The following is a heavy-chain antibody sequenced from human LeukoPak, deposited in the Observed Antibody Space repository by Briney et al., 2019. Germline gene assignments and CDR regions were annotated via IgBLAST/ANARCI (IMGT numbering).Heavy chain of an antibody. D-gene: IGHD5/OR15-5a*01. J-gene: IGHJ6*04. V-gene: IGHV3-48*04. Sequence: GGSLRLSCAASGFTFSTYSMNWVRQAPGKGLEWVSYISSRSSTIYYADSVKGRFTISRDNAKNSLYLQMNSLRAEDTGVYYCADKDIVSSNPMDVWGKGTTVTVSS. CDR1: GFTFSTYS. CDR3: ADKDIVSSNPMDV. CDR2: ISSRSSTI.